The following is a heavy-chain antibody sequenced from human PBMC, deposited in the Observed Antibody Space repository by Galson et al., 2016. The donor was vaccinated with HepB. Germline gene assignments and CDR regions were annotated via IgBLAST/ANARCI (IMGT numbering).Heavy chain of an antibody. CDR3: VRQYSRTSFYYGLDV. V-gene: IGHV6-1*01. D-gene: IGHD2-21*01. Sequence: CAISGDSVSSNSATWNWIRQSPSRGLEWLGRTYYRSKWFNDYATAVKTRININPDTSKNHFSLQLNSVTPEDTAMYYCVRQYSRTSFYYGLDVWGPGTTVTVSS. CDR1: GDSVSSNSAT. J-gene: IGHJ6*02. CDR2: TYYRSKWFN.